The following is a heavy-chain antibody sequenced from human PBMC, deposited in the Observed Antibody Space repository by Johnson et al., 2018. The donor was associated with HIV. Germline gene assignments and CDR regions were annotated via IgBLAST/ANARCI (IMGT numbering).Heavy chain of an antibody. CDR3: ARARHYYEAFDI. CDR2: ISKEGSNK. Sequence: QMLLVESGGGVVQPGRSLRLSCAASGFTFSSYAMHWVRQAPGKGLEWVAVISKEGSNKYYENSVKGRFTISRDNSKNRLYLQMNSLRAEDTAVYYCARARHYYEAFDIWGQGTMVTVSS. CDR1: GFTFSSYA. D-gene: IGHD3-10*01. J-gene: IGHJ3*02. V-gene: IGHV3-30-3*01.